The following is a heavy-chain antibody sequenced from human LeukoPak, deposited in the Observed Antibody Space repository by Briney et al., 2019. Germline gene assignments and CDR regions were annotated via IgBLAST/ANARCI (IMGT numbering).Heavy chain of an antibody. CDR3: ARLRFLEWHLYYYYYGMDV. Sequence: GGSLRLSCAASGFTFSSYSMNWVRQAPGKGLEWVSSISSSSSYIYYADSVKGRFTISRDNAKNSLYLQMNSLRAEDTAVYYCARLRFLEWHLYYYYYGMDVWGQGTTVTVSS. CDR2: ISSSSSYI. J-gene: IGHJ6*02. D-gene: IGHD3-3*01. V-gene: IGHV3-21*01. CDR1: GFTFSSYS.